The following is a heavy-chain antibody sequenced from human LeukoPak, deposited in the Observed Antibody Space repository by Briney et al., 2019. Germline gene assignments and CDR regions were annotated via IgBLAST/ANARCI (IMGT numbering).Heavy chain of an antibody. CDR1: GFTFSSYG. J-gene: IGHJ3*01. V-gene: IGHV3-30*02. CDR3: AKDGEGPLPTIFGVVESA. CDR2: IRYDGSNK. Sequence: PGGSLRLSCAASGFTFSSYGMHWVRQAPGKGLEWVAFIRYDGSNKYYADSVKGRFTISRDNSKNTLYLQMNSLRAEDTAVYYCAKDGEGPLPTIFGVVESAWGQGTMVTVSS. D-gene: IGHD3-3*01.